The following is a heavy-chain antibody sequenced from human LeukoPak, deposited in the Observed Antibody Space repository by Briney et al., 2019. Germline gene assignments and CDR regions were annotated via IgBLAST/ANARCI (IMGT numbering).Heavy chain of an antibody. CDR1: GFTVSSNY. Sequence: GALRLSCAASGFTVSSNYMSWVRQAPGKGLEWVSIIYSGGNTYYADSVKGRFTTSRDNSKNTLYLQMNSLRVEDTAVYYCARVLVTTSLWAYYGMDVWGQGTTVTVSS. CDR3: ARVLVTTSLWAYYGMDV. V-gene: IGHV3-53*01. D-gene: IGHD4-17*01. J-gene: IGHJ6*02. CDR2: IYSGGNT.